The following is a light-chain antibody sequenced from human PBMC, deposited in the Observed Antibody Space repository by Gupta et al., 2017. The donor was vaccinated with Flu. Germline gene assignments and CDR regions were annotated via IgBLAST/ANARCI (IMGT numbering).Light chain of an antibody. V-gene: IGLV1-44*01. CDR2: VNN. J-gene: IGLJ2*01. CDR1: SSCIGSNT. CDR3: TSWEDSRSGLVV. Sequence: SGLTQPHPAPGSPGQRVAISRSGTSSCIGSNTVNWYPHRPGTAPKLLIYVNNQRPSGAPERFSGSNSGTSAALAISVLQAGEEADYYCTSWEDSRSGLVVFGGGTKLTVL.